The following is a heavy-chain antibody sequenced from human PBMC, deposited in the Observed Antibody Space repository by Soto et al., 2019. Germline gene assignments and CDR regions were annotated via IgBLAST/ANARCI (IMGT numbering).Heavy chain of an antibody. CDR1: GGTFSSYA. J-gene: IGHJ5*02. Sequence: QVQLVQSGAEVKKPGSSVNVSCTASGGTFSSYAISWVRQAPGQGLEWMGGIIPIFGTANYEQKFQGRVTITADESTSTAYMELSSLRSEDTAVYYCARNYCSSTSCHRGDGWFDPWGQGTLVTVSS. CDR2: IIPIFGTA. CDR3: ARNYCSSTSCHRGDGWFDP. V-gene: IGHV1-69*01. D-gene: IGHD2-2*01.